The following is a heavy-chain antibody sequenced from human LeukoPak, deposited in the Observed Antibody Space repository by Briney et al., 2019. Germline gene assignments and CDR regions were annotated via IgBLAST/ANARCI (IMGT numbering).Heavy chain of an antibody. D-gene: IGHD4-11*01. J-gene: IGHJ2*01. CDR2: INADGSST. CDR3: VRDQVTVYWYFDL. Sequence: PGGSLRLSCAASGFTFNNYWMHWVRQAPGKGLVWVSLINADGSSTTYADSVKGRFTISRDNAKNTLYLQMDSLRAEDTAVYYCVRDQVTVYWYFDLWGRGTLVTVSS. CDR1: GFTFNNYW. V-gene: IGHV3-74*01.